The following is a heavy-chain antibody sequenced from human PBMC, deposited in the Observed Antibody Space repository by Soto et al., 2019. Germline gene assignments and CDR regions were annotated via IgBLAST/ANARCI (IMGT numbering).Heavy chain of an antibody. D-gene: IGHD5-18*01. J-gene: IGHJ6*03. V-gene: IGHV3-33*01. CDR3: ARDLFLSSSYGYYYYYYMDV. CDR2: IWYDGSNK. Sequence: GGSLRLSCAASGFTFSSYGMHWVRQAPGKGLEWVAVIWYDGSNKYYADSVKGRFTISRDNSKNTLYLQMNSLRAEDTAVYYCARDLFLSSSYGYYYYYYMDVWGKGTTVTVSS. CDR1: GFTFSSYG.